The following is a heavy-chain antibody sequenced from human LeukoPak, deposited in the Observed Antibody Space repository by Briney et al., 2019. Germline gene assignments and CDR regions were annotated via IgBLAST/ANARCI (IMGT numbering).Heavy chain of an antibody. V-gene: IGHV4-39*07. D-gene: IGHD3-3*01. CDR1: GGSISSSSYY. CDR2: IYYSGST. Sequence: SETLSLTCTVSGGSISSSSYYWGWIRQPPGKGLEWIGSIYYSGSTYYNPSLKSRVTISVGTSKNQFSLKLSSVTAADTAVYYCARDGYFEWSNSDYWGQGTLVTVSS. J-gene: IGHJ4*02. CDR3: ARDGYFEWSNSDY.